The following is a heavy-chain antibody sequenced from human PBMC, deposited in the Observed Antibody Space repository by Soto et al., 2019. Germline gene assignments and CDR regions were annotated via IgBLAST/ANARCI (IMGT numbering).Heavy chain of an antibody. CDR2: IYYSGST. CDR1: CGSINSYY. V-gene: IGHV4-59*01. CDR3: ARGGGNWNPVAY. D-gene: IGHD1-20*01. J-gene: IGHJ4*02. Sequence: SETLSLTCTVSCGSINSYYWSWIRQPPGKRLEWIGYIYYSGSTSYNPSLESRVTISVDTSKNQFSLRLSSVTAADTAVYYCARGGGNWNPVAYWGQGTLVTVSS.